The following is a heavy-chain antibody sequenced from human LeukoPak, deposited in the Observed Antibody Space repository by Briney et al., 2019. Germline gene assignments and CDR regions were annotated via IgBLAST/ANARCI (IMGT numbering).Heavy chain of an antibody. J-gene: IGHJ1*01. CDR3: ATNRWSEYFQH. V-gene: IGHV4-59*08. CDR2: IYYSGST. CDR1: GGSISSYY. D-gene: IGHD1-14*01. Sequence: SETLSLTCTVSGGSISSYYWSWIRQPPGKGLEWIGYIYYSGSTNYNPSLKSRVTISVDTSKNQFSLKLSPVTAADTAVYYCATNRWSEYFQHWGQGTLVTVSS.